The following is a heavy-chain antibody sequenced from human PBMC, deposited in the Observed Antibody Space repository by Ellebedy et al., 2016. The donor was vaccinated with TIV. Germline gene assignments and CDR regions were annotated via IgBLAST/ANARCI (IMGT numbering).Heavy chain of an antibody. Sequence: MPSETLSLTCTVAGGSISSSSYYWGWIRQPPGRGLEWMGSIHYSGSTFYNPSLKSRVTISADPSKNQISLRLTSVTAADTAFYYCARRTINNRFDYWGQGTLVAVSS. J-gene: IGHJ4*02. CDR1: GGSISSSSYY. CDR2: IHYSGST. V-gene: IGHV4-39*01. CDR3: ARRTINNRFDY. D-gene: IGHD1/OR15-1a*01.